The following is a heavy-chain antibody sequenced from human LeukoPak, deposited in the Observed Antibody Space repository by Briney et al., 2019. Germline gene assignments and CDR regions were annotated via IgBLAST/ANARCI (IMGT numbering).Heavy chain of an antibody. D-gene: IGHD3-3*01. CDR2: IYYGGST. J-gene: IGHJ5*02. V-gene: IGHV4-39*01. CDR3: ARHFWRATAFDP. CDR1: GGSISSSSYY. Sequence: SETLSLTCTVSGGSISSSSYYWGWIRQPPGKGLEWIGSIYYGGSTYYNLSLRSRATISVATSKNQFSLKPGSVAAADTAVYYCARHFWRATAFDPWGQGTLVTVSS.